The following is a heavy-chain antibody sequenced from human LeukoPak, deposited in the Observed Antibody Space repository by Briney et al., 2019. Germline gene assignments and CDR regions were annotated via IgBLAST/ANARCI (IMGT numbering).Heavy chain of an antibody. Sequence: SETLSLTCTVSGGSISSSSYYWGWIRQPPGEGLEWIGSIYYSGSTYYNPSLKSRVTISVDTSKNQFSLKLSSVTAADTAVYYCASVYCSSTSCYTGVYYYYYMDVWGKGTTVTVSS. CDR3: ASVYCSSTSCYTGVYYYYYMDV. D-gene: IGHD2-2*02. CDR1: GGSISSSSYY. V-gene: IGHV4-39*01. CDR2: IYYSGST. J-gene: IGHJ6*03.